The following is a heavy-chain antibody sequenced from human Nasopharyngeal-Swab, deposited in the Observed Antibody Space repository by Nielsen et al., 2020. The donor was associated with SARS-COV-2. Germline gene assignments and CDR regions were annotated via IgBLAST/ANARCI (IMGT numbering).Heavy chain of an antibody. CDR2: ISGSGGST. D-gene: IGHD6-13*01. CDR3: AKVLGSSWYSNDWYFDL. Sequence: WIRQPPGKGLEWVSAISGSGGSTYYADSVKGRFTISRDNSKNTLYLQMNSLRAEDTAVYYCAKVLGSSWYSNDWYFDLWGRGTLVPSPQ. J-gene: IGHJ2*01. V-gene: IGHV3-23*01.